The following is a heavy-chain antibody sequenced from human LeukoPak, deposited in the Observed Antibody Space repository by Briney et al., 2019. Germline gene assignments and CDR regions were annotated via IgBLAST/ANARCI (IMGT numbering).Heavy chain of an antibody. Sequence: GGSLRLSCAASGFTFSSYWLSWVRQAPGKGLEWVANIKQDGSEKYYVDSVKGRFTISRDNAKNSLYLQMNSLRAEDTAVYYCARGPNYYDSSGYSPWGQGTLVTVSS. CDR3: ARGPNYYDSSGYSP. CDR1: GFTFSSYW. CDR2: IKQDGSEK. D-gene: IGHD3-22*01. V-gene: IGHV3-7*01. J-gene: IGHJ5*02.